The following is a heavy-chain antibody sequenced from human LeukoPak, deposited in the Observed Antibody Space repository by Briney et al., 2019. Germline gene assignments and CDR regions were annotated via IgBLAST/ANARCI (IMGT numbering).Heavy chain of an antibody. V-gene: IGHV3-30*18. D-gene: IGHD2-21*01. CDR2: ISYDRGNQ. Sequence: GGSLRLSCAASGFTFSTYGMHWVRQAPGKGLEWVAFISYDRGNQYYVDSVKGQFTISRDNSKNTLYLEMNSLRVEDTAVYYCAKHRAPTIYCGGVGCHGAFDIWGQGTMVTVSS. CDR3: AKHRAPTIYCGGVGCHGAFDI. CDR1: GFTFSTYG. J-gene: IGHJ3*02.